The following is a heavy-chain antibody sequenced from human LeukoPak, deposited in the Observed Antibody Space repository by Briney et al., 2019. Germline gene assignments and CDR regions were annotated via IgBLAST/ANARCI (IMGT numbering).Heavy chain of an antibody. CDR2: IYYSGST. Sequence: PSETLSLTCAVSGGSISSGGYSWSWIRQPPGKGLEWIGYIYYSGSTNYNPSLKSRVTISVDTSKNQFSLKLSSVTAADTAVYYCARVRTIAARPPYYYGMDVWGQGTTVTVSS. J-gene: IGHJ6*02. D-gene: IGHD6-6*01. V-gene: IGHV4-61*08. CDR1: GGSISSGGYS. CDR3: ARVRTIAARPPYYYGMDV.